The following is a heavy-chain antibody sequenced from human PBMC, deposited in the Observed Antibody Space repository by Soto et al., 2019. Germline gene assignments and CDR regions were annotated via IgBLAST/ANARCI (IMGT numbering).Heavy chain of an antibody. J-gene: IGHJ4*02. V-gene: IGHV1-3*05. CDR1: GYTFTAYA. Sequence: QVQLVQSGAEEKKPGASVKVSCKASGYTFTAYAMHWVRQAPGQRLEWMGWINAGNGNTKYSQKFQGRVTITRDTSASTAYMELSSLRSEDTAVYYCARAVAVPADFDYWGQGTLATVSS. CDR3: ARAVAVPADFDY. CDR2: INAGNGNT. D-gene: IGHD6-19*01.